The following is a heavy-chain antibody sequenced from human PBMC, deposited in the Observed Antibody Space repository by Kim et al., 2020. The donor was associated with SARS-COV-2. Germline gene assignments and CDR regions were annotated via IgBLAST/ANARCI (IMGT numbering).Heavy chain of an antibody. CDR1: GGTFSSYA. V-gene: IGHV1-69*13. D-gene: IGHD6-13*01. CDR2: IIPIFGTA. CDR3: ARQRFHSSSFSSHWVEWSRRSDQSRDYYYGMDV. J-gene: IGHJ6*02. Sequence: SVKVSCKASGGTFSSYAISWVRQAPGQGLEWMGGIIPIFGTANYAQKFQGRVTITADESTSTAYMELSSLRSEDTAVYYCARQRFHSSSFSSHWVEWSRRSDQSRDYYYGMDVWGQGTTVTVSS.